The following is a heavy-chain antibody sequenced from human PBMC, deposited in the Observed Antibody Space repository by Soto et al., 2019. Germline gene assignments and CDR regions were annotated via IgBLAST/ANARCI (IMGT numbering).Heavy chain of an antibody. CDR2: IIPILGIA. J-gene: IGHJ4*02. CDR3: DCSGGSCYPS. Sequence: GASVKVSCKASGGTFSSYTISWVRQAPGQGLEWMGRIIPILGIANYAQKFQGRVTITADKSTSTASMELSSLRSEDTAVYYCDCSGGSCYPSWGQGTLVTVSS. CDR1: GGTFSSYT. V-gene: IGHV1-69*02. D-gene: IGHD2-15*01.